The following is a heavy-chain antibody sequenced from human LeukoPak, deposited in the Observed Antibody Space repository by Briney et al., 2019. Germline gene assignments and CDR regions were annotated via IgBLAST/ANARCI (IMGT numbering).Heavy chain of an antibody. CDR2: INPSGGST. D-gene: IGHD2-2*01. CDR1: GYTFTSYY. V-gene: IGHV1-46*01. J-gene: IGHJ6*02. CDR3: ARGPPYYIVVVPAASYGMDV. Sequence: GASVTVSCKASGYTFTSYYMHWVRQAPGQGLEWMGIINPSGGSTSYAQKFQGRVTMTRDTSTSTVYMELSSLRSEDTAVYYCARGPPYYIVVVPAASYGMDVWGQGTTVTVSS.